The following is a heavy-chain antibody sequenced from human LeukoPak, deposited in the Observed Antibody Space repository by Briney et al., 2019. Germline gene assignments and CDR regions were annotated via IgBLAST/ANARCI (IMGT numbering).Heavy chain of an antibody. J-gene: IGHJ3*02. CDR1: GYSISSGYD. Sequence: SETLSLTCAVSGYSISSGYDWGWIRQPLGKGLEWIGSIYHSGSTYYNPSLKSRVTISVDTSKSQFSLKLSSVTAADTAVYYCARDPPHYDILTGYSTGGAFDIWGQGTIVSVSS. CDR3: ARDPPHYDILTGYSTGGAFDI. CDR2: IYHSGST. D-gene: IGHD3-9*01. V-gene: IGHV4-38-2*02.